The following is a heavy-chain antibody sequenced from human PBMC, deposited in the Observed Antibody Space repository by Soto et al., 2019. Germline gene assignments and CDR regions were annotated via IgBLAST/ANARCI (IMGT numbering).Heavy chain of an antibody. J-gene: IGHJ4*02. CDR2: IKGDEITT. D-gene: IGHD4-17*01. Sequence: EVQLVESGENLVQPGGSLRLSCAVSGFTFSSYWIHWVRQAPGKGLVWVSRIKGDEITTNYADSVKGRFTISRDNAKNTVFLQMHSLRAEDTALYYCARGLYGAYGQDFWGQGILVTVSS. V-gene: IGHV3-74*01. CDR1: GFTFSSYW. CDR3: ARGLYGAYGQDF.